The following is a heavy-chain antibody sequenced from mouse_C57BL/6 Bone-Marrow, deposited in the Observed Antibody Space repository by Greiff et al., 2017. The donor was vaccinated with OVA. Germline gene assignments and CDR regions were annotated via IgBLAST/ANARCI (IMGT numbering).Heavy chain of an antibody. J-gene: IGHJ1*03. CDR2: INPSTGGT. CDR3: ARLRRGYFDV. D-gene: IGHD1-1*01. V-gene: IGHV1-42*01. CDR1: GYSFTGYY. Sequence: DVKLVESGPELVKPGASVKISCKASGYSFTGYYMNWVKQSPEKSLEWIGEINPSTGGTTYNQKFKAKATLTVDKSSSTAYMQLKSLTSEDSAVYYCARLRRGYFDVWGTGTTVTVSS.